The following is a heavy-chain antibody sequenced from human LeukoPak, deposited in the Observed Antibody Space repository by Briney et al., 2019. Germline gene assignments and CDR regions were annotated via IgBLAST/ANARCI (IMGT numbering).Heavy chain of an antibody. V-gene: IGHV4-38-2*02. CDR3: AGNYDSSGYLDY. J-gene: IGHJ4*02. CDR2: IYHSGST. CDR1: GYSISSGYY. D-gene: IGHD3-22*01. Sequence: SETLSLTCTVSGYSISSGYYWGWIRPPPGKGLEWIGSIYHSGSTYYNPSLKSRVTISVDTSKNQFSLKLSSVTAADTAVYYCAGNYDSSGYLDYWGQGTLVTVSS.